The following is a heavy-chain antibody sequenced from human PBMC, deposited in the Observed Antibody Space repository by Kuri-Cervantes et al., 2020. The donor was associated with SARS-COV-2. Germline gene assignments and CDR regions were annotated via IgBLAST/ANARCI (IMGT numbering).Heavy chain of an antibody. Sequence: GGSLRLSCAASGFTFDDYGMSWVRQAPGKGLEWVSGINWNGGSTGYADSVKGRFTISRDNAKNSLYLQMNSLRAEDTAVYYCARDEIAYDFWSGYYLGYWGQGTLVTVSS. CDR2: INWNGGST. J-gene: IGHJ4*02. CDR1: GFTFDDYG. V-gene: IGHV3-20*04. D-gene: IGHD3-3*01. CDR3: ARDEIAYDFWSGYYLGY.